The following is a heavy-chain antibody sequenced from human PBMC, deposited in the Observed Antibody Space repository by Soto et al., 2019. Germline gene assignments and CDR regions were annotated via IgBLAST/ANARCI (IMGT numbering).Heavy chain of an antibody. CDR1: GDSVSSNSAA. CDR2: TYYRSKWYN. D-gene: IGHD6-6*01. J-gene: IGHJ6*03. CDR3: ARDWSIAARFSGQPGAYYYYYYMDV. Sequence: SQTLSLTCAISGDSVSSNSAAWNWIRQSPSRGLEWLGRTYYRSKWYNDYAVSVKSRITINPDTSKNQFSLQLNSVTPEDTAVYYCARDWSIAARFSGQPGAYYYYYYMDVWGKGTTVTVSS. V-gene: IGHV6-1*01.